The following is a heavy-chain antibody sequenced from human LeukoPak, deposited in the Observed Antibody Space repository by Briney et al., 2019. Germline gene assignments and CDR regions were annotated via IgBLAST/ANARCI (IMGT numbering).Heavy chain of an antibody. CDR3: ARGLRLVV. CDR2: IYYSGST. CDR1: GGSISSSSYY. V-gene: IGHV4-39*01. J-gene: IGHJ4*02. Sequence: SETLSLTCTVSGGSISSSSYYWGWIRQPPGKGLEWIGSIYYSGSTYYNPSLKSRVTISVDTSKNQFSLKLSSVTAADTAVYYCARGLRLVVWGQGTLVTVSS. D-gene: IGHD2-15*01.